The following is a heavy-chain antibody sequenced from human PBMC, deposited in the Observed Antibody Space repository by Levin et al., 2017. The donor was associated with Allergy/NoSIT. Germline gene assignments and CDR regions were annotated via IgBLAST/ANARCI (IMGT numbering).Heavy chain of an antibody. CDR2: ISSSSSTI. Sequence: GESLKISCAASGFTFSSYSMNWVRQAPGKGLEWVSYISSSSSTIYYADSVKGRFTISRDNAKNSLYLQMNSLRDEDTAVYYCARDPGSSGYYPDYWGQGTLVTVSS. CDR1: GFTFSSYS. CDR3: ARDPGSSGYYPDY. J-gene: IGHJ4*02. V-gene: IGHV3-48*02. D-gene: IGHD3-22*01.